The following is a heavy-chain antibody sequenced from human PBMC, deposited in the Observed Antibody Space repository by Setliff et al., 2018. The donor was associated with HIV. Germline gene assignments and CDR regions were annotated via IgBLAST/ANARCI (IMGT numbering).Heavy chain of an antibody. Sequence: SCAASGFTFSSYAMSWVRQAPGKGLEWVSAISGSGGSTYYADSLKGRFTISRDNSKNTLYLQMNSLRAEDTAVYYCAKDSWLVSNWGGFDYWGKGTLVTVSS. CDR3: AKDSWLVSNWGGFDY. D-gene: IGHD6-13*01. CDR1: GFTFSSYA. CDR2: ISGSGGST. V-gene: IGHV3-23*01. J-gene: IGHJ4*02.